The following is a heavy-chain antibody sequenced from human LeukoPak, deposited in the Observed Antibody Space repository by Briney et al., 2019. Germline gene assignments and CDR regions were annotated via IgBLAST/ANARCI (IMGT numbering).Heavy chain of an antibody. Sequence: SETLSLTCSVSGYSISSGYYWGWMRQAPGKGRGWIASIFDIGSAYYKSSLKGRVTISVDTSKNQISLKLSSVTAADTAVYYCARLFIKRVVDPSDYWGQGILITVSS. J-gene: IGHJ4*02. CDR1: GYSISSGYY. CDR2: IFDIGSA. V-gene: IGHV4-38-2*01. CDR3: ARLFIKRVVDPSDY. D-gene: IGHD3-22*01.